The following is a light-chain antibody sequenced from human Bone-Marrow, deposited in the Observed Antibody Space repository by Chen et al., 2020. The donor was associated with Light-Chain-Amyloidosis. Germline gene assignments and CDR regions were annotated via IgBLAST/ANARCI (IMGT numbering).Light chain of an antibody. CDR2: DGS. J-gene: IGLJ3*02. Sequence: SYVLTQPSSVSVAPGQTATIARGGNNIGSTSVHWYQQTPGPAPLLVVYDGSDRPSGVPERLSGYNSGNTATLTISRVEAGDEADYYCQVWDRSSDRPVFGGGTKLTVL. V-gene: IGLV3-21*02. CDR1: NIGSTS. CDR3: QVWDRSSDRPV.